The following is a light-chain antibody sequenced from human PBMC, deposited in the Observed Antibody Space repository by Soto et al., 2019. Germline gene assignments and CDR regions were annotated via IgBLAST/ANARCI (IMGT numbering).Light chain of an antibody. V-gene: IGKV1-33*01. CDR3: HQYNNDPFT. Sequence: DIQMTQSPSSLSASVGDTITITCRASQGISNSLNWYQLKPGEAPKLLIYDASNLATGVPSRFSGSGSGTHFTFTVSSLQTEDFATYYCHQYNNDPFTFGPGTKVDLK. J-gene: IGKJ3*01. CDR1: QGISNS. CDR2: DAS.